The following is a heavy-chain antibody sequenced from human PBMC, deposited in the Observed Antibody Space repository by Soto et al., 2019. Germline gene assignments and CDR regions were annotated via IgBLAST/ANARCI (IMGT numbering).Heavy chain of an antibody. J-gene: IGHJ4*02. CDR1: GGSFSGYY. D-gene: IGHD1-26*01. CDR3: VVGATTLYCDY. CDR2: INHSGST. V-gene: IGHV4-34*01. Sequence: PSETLSLTCAVYGGSFSGYYWSWIRQPPGKGLEWIGEINHSGSTNYNPSLKSRVTISVDTSKNQFSLKLSSVTAADTAVYYCVVGATTLYCDYWGQGTLGTAPQ.